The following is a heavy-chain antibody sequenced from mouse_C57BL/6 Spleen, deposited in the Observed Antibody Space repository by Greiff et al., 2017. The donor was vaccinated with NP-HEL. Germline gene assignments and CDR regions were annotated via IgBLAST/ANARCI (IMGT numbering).Heavy chain of an antibody. CDR1: GYTFTSYW. V-gene: IGHV1-50*01. D-gene: IGHD1-1*01. Sequence: VQLQQSGAELVKPGASVKLSCKASGYTFTSYWMQWVKQRPGQGLEWIGEIDPSDSYTNYNQKFKGKATLTVDTSSSTAYMQLSSLTSEDSAVYYCARDPYYYGSSPFDYWGQGTTLTVSS. CDR2: IDPSDSYT. J-gene: IGHJ2*01. CDR3: ARDPYYYGSSPFDY.